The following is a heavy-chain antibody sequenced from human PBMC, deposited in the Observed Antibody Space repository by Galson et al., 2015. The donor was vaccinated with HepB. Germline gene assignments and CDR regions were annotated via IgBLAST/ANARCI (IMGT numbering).Heavy chain of an antibody. D-gene: IGHD3-10*01. CDR2: IYSGGST. Sequence: SLRLSCAASGFTVSSNYMSWVRQAPGKGLEWVSVIYSGGSTYYADSVKGRFTISRDNSKNTLYLQMNSLRAEDTAVYYCARSRRTGGFGEPQEFDYWGQGTLVTVSS. CDR1: GFTVSSNY. CDR3: ARSRRTGGFGEPQEFDY. V-gene: IGHV3-66*02. J-gene: IGHJ4*02.